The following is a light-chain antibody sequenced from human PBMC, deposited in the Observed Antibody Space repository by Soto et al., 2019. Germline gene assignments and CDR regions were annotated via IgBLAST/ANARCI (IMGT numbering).Light chain of an antibody. CDR3: QTWGTGILVV. J-gene: IGLJ2*01. CDR1: SGHSSYA. CDR2: LNSDGSH. V-gene: IGLV4-69*01. Sequence: QPVLTQSPSASASLGASVKLTCTLSSGHSSYAIAWHQQQPEKGPRYLMKLNSDGSHSKGDGIPDRFSGSSSGAERYLTISSRQSEDEADYYCQTWGTGILVVFGGGTKVTVL.